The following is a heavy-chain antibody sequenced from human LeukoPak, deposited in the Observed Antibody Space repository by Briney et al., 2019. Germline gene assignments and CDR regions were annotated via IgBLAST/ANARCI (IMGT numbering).Heavy chain of an antibody. V-gene: IGHV3-48*02. CDR1: GFTFSSYS. CDR3: AKTSSTWPSGPFDF. D-gene: IGHD6-13*01. CDR2: ISSSSSTI. J-gene: IGHJ4*02. Sequence: PGGSLRLSCAASGFTFSSYSMNWVRQAPGKGLEWVSYISSSSSTIYYADSVKGRFTISRDNAKNSLYLQMNSLRDEDTAVYYCAKTSSTWPSGPFDFWGQGTLVTVSS.